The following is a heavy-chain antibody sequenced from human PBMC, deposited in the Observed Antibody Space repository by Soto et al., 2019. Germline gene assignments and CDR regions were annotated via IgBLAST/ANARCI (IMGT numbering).Heavy chain of an antibody. J-gene: IGHJ4*02. Sequence: SETLSLTCTVSGGSISSSSYYWGWIRQPPGKGLEWIGSIYYSGSTYYNPSLKSRVTISVDTSKNQFSLKLSSVTAADTAVYYCARYDYDFWSGYLFDYWGQGTLVTVSS. V-gene: IGHV4-39*01. CDR3: ARYDYDFWSGYLFDY. CDR1: GGSISSSSYY. CDR2: IYYSGST. D-gene: IGHD3-3*01.